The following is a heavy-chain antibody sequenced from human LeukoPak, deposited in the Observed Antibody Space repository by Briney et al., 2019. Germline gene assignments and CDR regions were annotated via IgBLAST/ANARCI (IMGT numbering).Heavy chain of an antibody. CDR1: GFTFSAYW. D-gene: IGHD3-10*01. CDR3: ARVLNYGFDY. Sequence: GGSLRLSCAASGFTFSAYWMHWVRQVPGEGLVWVSRINSDGYSIAYADSVKGRFTISRDNAKNTLYLQMNSLRAEDTAVYYCARVLNYGFDYWGQGTLVTVSS. V-gene: IGHV3-74*01. J-gene: IGHJ4*02. CDR2: INSDGYSI.